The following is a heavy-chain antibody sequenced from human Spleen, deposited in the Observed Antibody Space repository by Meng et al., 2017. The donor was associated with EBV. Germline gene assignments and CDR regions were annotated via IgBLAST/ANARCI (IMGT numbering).Heavy chain of an antibody. CDR1: GYTFTVYY. CDR3: ATLGSGYTYGSPDH. Sequence: QVQLVQSGAEVKKPGASVKVACKASGYTFTVYYLHWVRQAPGQGLEWMGQVNPNTGGSNYAPRFQGRVTMTRDTSVSTAYMELNGLTYDDTAIYYCATLGSGYTYGSPDHWGQGTLGTVSS. D-gene: IGHD5-18*01. J-gene: IGHJ4*02. CDR2: VNPNTGGS. V-gene: IGHV1-2*06.